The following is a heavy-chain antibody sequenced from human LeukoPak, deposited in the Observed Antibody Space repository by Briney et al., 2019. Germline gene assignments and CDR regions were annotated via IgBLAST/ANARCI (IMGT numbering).Heavy chain of an antibody. Sequence: GGSLRLSCAASGFTITTYAVNWVRQAPGKGLEWVSGIGGGGTEYYADSVKGRFISSDSSQNLVHLQMNSLTVEDTAVYYCARAQGALDYWGQGTLVTVSS. D-gene: IGHD1-26*01. CDR2: IGGGGTE. CDR1: GFTITTYA. J-gene: IGHJ4*02. V-gene: IGHV3-23*01. CDR3: ARAQGALDY.